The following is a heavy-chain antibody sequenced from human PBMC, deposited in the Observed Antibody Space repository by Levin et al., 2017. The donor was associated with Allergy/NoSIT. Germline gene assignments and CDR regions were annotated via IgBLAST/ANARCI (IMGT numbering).Heavy chain of an antibody. CDR1: NSTITNYY. J-gene: IGHJ4*02. Sequence: LSQTLSLTCKVSNSTITNYYWGWIRQPPGRRLEWIAYVYHTGSTYYNPSLQSRVTMSVDTSKNQFSLKLSSVTAADTAVYYCARRLQWPYYFDFWGPGTLVTVSS. D-gene: IGHD6-19*01. CDR2: VYHTGST. V-gene: IGHV4-59*08. CDR3: ARRLQWPYYFDF.